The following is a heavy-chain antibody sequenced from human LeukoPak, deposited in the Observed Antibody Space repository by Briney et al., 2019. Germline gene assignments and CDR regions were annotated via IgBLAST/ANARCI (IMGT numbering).Heavy chain of an antibody. Sequence: SVKVSCKASGGTFSSYAISWVRQAPGQGLEWMGGIIPIFGIANYAQKFQGRVTITADESTSTAYMELSSLRSEDTAVYYCARAKDYDILTGYYESGYYYGMDVWGKGTTVTVSS. CDR1: GGTFSSYA. J-gene: IGHJ6*04. V-gene: IGHV1-69*13. CDR2: IIPIFGIA. CDR3: ARAKDYDILTGYYESGYYYGMDV. D-gene: IGHD3-9*01.